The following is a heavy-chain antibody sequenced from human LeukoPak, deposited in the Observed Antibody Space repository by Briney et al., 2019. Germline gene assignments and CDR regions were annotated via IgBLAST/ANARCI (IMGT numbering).Heavy chain of an antibody. V-gene: IGHV3-21*03. CDR2: ISSSSSYI. J-gene: IGHJ4*02. CDR1: GFTFSTYS. D-gene: IGHD3-22*01. CDR3: AKGGGTYDSSGPLGH. Sequence: GGSLRLSCAASGFTFSTYSMNWVRQAPGKGLEWVSSISSSSSYILYADSVKGRFTISRDNAKNSVYLQMNSLRAEDTAVYHCAKGGGTYDSSGPLGHWGQGTLVTVSS.